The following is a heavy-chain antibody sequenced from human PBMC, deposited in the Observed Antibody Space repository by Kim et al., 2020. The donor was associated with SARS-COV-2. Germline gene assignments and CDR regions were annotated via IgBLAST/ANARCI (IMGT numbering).Heavy chain of an antibody. J-gene: IGHJ5*02. CDR2: ISGVERST. V-gene: IGHV3-23*01. Sequence: GGSLRLSCAASGFTFSNYAMYWVRQAPGKGLECVSSISGVERSTYYADSVKGRFTISRDNSKSTLYLQMNSLRVEDTAMYYCVGDRDASWGQGTLVTVSS. CDR1: GFTFSNYA. CDR3: VGDRDAS.